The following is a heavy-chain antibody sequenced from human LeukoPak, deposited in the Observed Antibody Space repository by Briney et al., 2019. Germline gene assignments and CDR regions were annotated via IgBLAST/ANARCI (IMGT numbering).Heavy chain of an antibody. D-gene: IGHD1-26*01. CDR2: ISGRSSTI. CDR1: AFTFSDYS. J-gene: IGHJ4*02. Sequence: GGALRLSRAASAFTFSDYSMNLVREAPGQGLEWVSYISGRSSTIYYADPVKGRFTISRDNAKNLMYLQMNSRRAEDAAVYYCARDRIESGSYYFDYWGKGTLVTVSS. V-gene: IGHV3-48*01. CDR3: ARDRIESGSYYFDY.